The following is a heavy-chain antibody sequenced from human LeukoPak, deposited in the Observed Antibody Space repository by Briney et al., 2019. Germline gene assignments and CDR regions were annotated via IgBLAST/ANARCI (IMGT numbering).Heavy chain of an antibody. D-gene: IGHD1-7*01. CDR1: GFIVSSNY. CDR3: ARELLITGTTPSDY. Sequence: GGSLRLSCAASGFIVSSNYMSWVRQAPGKGLEWVSVIYSGGSIYYADSVKGRFTISRDNAKNSLYLQMNSLRAEDTAVYYCARELLITGTTPSDYWGQGTLVTVSS. J-gene: IGHJ4*02. V-gene: IGHV3-66*01. CDR2: IYSGGSI.